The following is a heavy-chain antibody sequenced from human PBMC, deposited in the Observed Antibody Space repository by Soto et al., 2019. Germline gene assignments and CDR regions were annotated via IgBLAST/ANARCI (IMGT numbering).Heavy chain of an antibody. CDR2: IYYSGRT. D-gene: IGHD2-21*02. J-gene: IGHJ4*02. CDR1: VESISSSSYY. CDR3: ARQRTTVVTQAYFDH. Sequence: PSETLSFTCIVCVESISSSSYYWGWIRQPPGKGLEWIGSIYYSGRTYYNPSFKSRVTISIDTSKNQFSLKLSSVTATDTAVYYCARQRTTVVTQAYFDHWGQGALVTVS. V-gene: IGHV4-39*01.